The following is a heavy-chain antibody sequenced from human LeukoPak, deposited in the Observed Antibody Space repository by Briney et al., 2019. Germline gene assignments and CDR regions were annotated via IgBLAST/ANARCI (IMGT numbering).Heavy chain of an antibody. CDR3: ARVFAAAAGTWADY. J-gene: IGHJ4*02. CDR1: GGSFSGYY. CDR2: INHSGST. Sequence: PSETLSLTCAVYGGSFSGYYWSWIRQPPGNGLEWIGEINHSGSTNYNPSLKSRVTISVDTSKNQFSLKLSSVTAADTAVYYCARVFAAAAGTWADYWGQGTLVTVSS. V-gene: IGHV4-34*01. D-gene: IGHD6-13*01.